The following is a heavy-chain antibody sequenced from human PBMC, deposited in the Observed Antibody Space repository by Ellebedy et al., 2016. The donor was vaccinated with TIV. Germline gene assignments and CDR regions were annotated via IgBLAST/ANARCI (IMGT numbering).Heavy chain of an antibody. J-gene: IGHJ3*02. CDR2: IYSGGST. CDR1: GFTVSSNY. CDR3: VKEIAYYYDSSGSINLSAFDI. V-gene: IGHV3-53*01. D-gene: IGHD3-22*01. Sequence: GGSLRLSCAASGFTVSSNYMSWVRQAPGKGLEWVSVIYSGGSTYYADSVKGRFTISRDNSKNTLYLQMNSLRAEDTAVYYCVKEIAYYYDSSGSINLSAFDIWGQGTMVTVSS.